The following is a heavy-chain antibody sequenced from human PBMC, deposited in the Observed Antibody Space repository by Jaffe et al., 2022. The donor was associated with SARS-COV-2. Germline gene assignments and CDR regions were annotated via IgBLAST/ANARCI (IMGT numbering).Heavy chain of an antibody. Sequence: QVQLQESGPGLLKPSGTLSLTCTVSGGSISSNKWWSWVRQPPGKGLEWIGEIYHGGSTNYHPSLKSRVTISVDKSKNQFSLNLRSVTAADTAVYYCARGLGRGSSSDWFDPWGQGTLVTVSS. CDR1: GGSISSNKW. J-gene: IGHJ5*02. CDR2: IYHGGST. V-gene: IGHV4-4*02. CDR3: ARGLGRGSSSDWFDP. D-gene: IGHD6-6*01.